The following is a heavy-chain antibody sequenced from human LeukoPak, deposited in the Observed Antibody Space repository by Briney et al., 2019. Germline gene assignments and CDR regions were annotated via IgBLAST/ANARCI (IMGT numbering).Heavy chain of an antibody. V-gene: IGHV3-23*01. J-gene: IGHJ4*02. CDR1: GFTFSSFA. D-gene: IGHD6-13*01. CDR3: AKDASSSPALHPDY. CDR2: ISASGGGR. Sequence: GGSLRLSCAASGFTFSSFAMSWVRQAPGKGLEWVSSISASGGGRYYADSVKGPFTISRDNSRNTLYLQMISLRAEDTAVYYCAKDASSSPALHPDYWGQGTLVTVSS.